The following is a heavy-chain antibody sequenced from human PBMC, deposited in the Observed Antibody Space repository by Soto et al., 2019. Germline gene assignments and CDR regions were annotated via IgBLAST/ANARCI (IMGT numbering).Heavy chain of an antibody. J-gene: IGHJ6*03. V-gene: IGHV3-48*01. CDR3: ARGDKNYYYYYMDV. Sequence: GGSLRLSCAASGFTFSSYSMNWVRQAPGKGLEWVSYISSTSTIYYADSVKGRFTISRDNAKNSLYLQMDSLRAEDTAVYYCARGDKNYYYYYMDVWGKGTTVTVSS. CDR1: GFTFSSYS. CDR2: ISSTSTI.